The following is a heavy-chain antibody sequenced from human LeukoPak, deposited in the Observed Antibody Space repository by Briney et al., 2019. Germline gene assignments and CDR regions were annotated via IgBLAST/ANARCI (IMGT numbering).Heavy chain of an antibody. D-gene: IGHD3-10*01. CDR2: IYTRGST. CDR1: GNSISSGDNY. CDR3: ARENDYYGAVPPYMDV. J-gene: IGHJ6*03. V-gene: IGHV4-61*02. Sequence: SETLSLTCTVSGNSISSGDNYWSWIRQPAGKGLEWIGRIYTRGSTNYNPSLKSRVTISIDTSKNQFSLKLSSVTAADTAVYYCARENDYYGAVPPYMDVWGKGTTVTISS.